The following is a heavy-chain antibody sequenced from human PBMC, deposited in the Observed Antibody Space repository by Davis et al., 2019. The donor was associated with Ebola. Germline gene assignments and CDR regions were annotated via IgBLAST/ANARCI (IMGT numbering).Heavy chain of an antibody. CDR2: INHSGST. V-gene: IGHV4-34*01. J-gene: IGHJ3*02. D-gene: IGHD2-15*01. CDR1: GGSFSGYY. Sequence: SETLSLTCAVYGGSFSGYYWSWIRQPPGKGLEWIGEINHSGSTNYNPSLKSRVTISVDTSKNQFSLKLSSVTAADTAVYYCARGRKYWGTELDIVVVVAATDAFDIWGQGTMVTVSS. CDR3: ARGRKYWGTELDIVVVVAATDAFDI.